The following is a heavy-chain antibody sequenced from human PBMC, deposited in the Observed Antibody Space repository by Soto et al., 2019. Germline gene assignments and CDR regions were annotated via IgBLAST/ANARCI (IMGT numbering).Heavy chain of an antibody. CDR3: ARGGPYASGSSYFDY. D-gene: IGHD3-10*01. J-gene: IGHJ4*02. CDR2: ISGDGSNT. CDR1: GFTLSRHW. Sequence: EVRLVESGGGLVQPGGSLRLSCAASGFTLSRHWMHWVRQAPGKGLLWLSRISGDGSNTNNADSVKGRFTSSRDNPKNTLYLKMNSLRVEDTAVYFCARGGPYASGSSYFDYWGQGVLVTVSS. V-gene: IGHV3-74*01.